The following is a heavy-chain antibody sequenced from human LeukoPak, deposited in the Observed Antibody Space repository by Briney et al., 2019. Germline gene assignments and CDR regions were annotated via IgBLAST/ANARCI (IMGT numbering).Heavy chain of an antibody. J-gene: IGHJ4*02. Sequence: ASVKVSCKAFGYTFTSNYMHWVRQAPGQGPEWMGVISPSGGSTTYAQKFQGRVTLTRDMSTSTDYLELSSLRSEDTAVYYCARDKLGGRVTPADYWGQGTLVTVSS. D-gene: IGHD4-23*01. CDR3: ARDKLGGRVTPADY. V-gene: IGHV1-46*01. CDR1: GYTFTSNY. CDR2: ISPSGGST.